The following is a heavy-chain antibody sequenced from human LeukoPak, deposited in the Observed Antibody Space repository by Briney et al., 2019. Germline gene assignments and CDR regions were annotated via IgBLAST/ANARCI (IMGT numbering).Heavy chain of an antibody. V-gene: IGHV1-2*02. CDR3: ARFLPDTADDY. CDR2: INPNSGGT. J-gene: IGHJ4*02. Sequence: ASVKVSCKGSRYTFSGYYMHWVRQAPGQGLEWMGWINPNSGGTNYAQKFQGRVTMTRDTSISTAYMELSRLRSDDTAVYYCARFLPDTADDYWGQGTLVTVSS. CDR1: RYTFSGYY. D-gene: IGHD5-18*01.